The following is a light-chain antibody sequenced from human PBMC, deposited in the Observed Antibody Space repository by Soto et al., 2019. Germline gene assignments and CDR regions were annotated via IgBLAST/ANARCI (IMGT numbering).Light chain of an antibody. V-gene: IGLV2-14*01. CDR1: SSDVGGYNY. Sequence: QSALTQPASVSGSPGQSITISCTGTSSDVGGYNYVSWYQQHPGEAPKLMIYDVSNRPSGVSNRFSGSKSGNTASLTISGLQAEDEADYYCSSYTSSSTPYVFGTGTKLT. CDR3: SSYTSSSTPYV. J-gene: IGLJ1*01. CDR2: DVS.